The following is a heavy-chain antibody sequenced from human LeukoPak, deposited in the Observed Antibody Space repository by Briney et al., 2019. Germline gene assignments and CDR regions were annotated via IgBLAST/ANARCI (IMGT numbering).Heavy chain of an antibody. CDR1: GFTFSSYA. CDR2: ISNSDDNT. J-gene: IGHJ4*02. CDR3: AKATGNLGN. D-gene: IGHD1-1*01. V-gene: IGHV3-23*01. Sequence: GGSLRLSCAASGFTFSSYAMSWVRQAPGKGLEWVSAISNSDDNTYYADSVKGRFTISRDNSKSTLYLQMISLTAEDTAIYYCAKATGNLGNWGQGTLVTVSS.